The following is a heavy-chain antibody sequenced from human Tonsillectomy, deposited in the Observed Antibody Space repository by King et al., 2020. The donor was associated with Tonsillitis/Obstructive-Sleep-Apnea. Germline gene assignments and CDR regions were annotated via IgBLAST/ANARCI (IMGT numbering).Heavy chain of an antibody. J-gene: IGHJ3*02. D-gene: IGHD3-22*01. Sequence: EVQLVESGGGLVKPGRSLRLSCTASGFTFGDYAMSWFRQAPGKGLEWVGFIRGKAYVGTTEYAASVKGRFTISRDDSKSIAYLQMNSLKTEDTAVYYCTRYYYVSSGSVYDPFDIWGQGPMVTVSS. V-gene: IGHV3-49*05. CDR3: TRYYYVSSGSVYDPFDI. CDR1: GFTFGDYA. CDR2: IRGKAYVGTT.